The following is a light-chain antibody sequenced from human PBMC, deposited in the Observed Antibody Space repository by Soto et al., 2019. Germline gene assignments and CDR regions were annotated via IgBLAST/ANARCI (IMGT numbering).Light chain of an antibody. CDR2: ADS. J-gene: IGKJ1*01. Sequence: EIVLSQSPATLSLSPGERATLSCRASQSISGYLGWYQQKPGQAPRLLIYADSNRATGIPARFSGSGSGTDFTLTISSMQSEDFAVYYCQQYDNWPWTFGQGTKVDIK. V-gene: IGKV3D-15*01. CDR1: QSISGY. CDR3: QQYDNWPWT.